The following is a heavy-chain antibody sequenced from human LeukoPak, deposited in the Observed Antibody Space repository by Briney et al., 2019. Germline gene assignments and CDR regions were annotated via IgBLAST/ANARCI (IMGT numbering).Heavy chain of an antibody. Sequence: ASVKVSCKATSRISWVRQAPGQGLEWMGWIGTYGGDTYYAQKFQGRITVTTDTSTSTVYMELRNLRSDDTAVYYCARESRYCSSTSCYGGFDPWGQGTLVTVSS. V-gene: IGHV1-18*01. D-gene: IGHD2-2*01. CDR1: TSR. CDR3: ARESRYCSSTSCYGGFDP. CDR2: IGTYGGDT. J-gene: IGHJ5*02.